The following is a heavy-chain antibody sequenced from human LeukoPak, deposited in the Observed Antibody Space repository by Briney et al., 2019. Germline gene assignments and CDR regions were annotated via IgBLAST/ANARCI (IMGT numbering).Heavy chain of an antibody. V-gene: IGHV1-8*03. CDR2: INSNSGNS. J-gene: IGHJ5*02. Sequence: ASVKVSCKGYGYTFINHVMDWVRQAAGQGLEWMGWINSNSGNSDYAQKFRGRVTITRDTSISTAYMELYSLPSDDTAVYYFPRGSGRHVRGWFAPWGQGTLVTVSS. D-gene: IGHD1-26*01. CDR1: GYTFINHV. CDR3: PRGSGRHVRGWFAP.